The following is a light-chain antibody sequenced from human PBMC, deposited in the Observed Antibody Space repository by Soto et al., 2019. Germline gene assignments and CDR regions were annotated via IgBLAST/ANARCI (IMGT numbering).Light chain of an antibody. V-gene: IGKV2-29*03. CDR3: MQSLQLMT. CDR1: QSLLFSDGKTY. J-gene: IGKJ4*01. Sequence: VVLTQSPLSLSVTPGQPASISCRSSQSLLFSDGKTYLYWYLQKPGQSPQLLIYEVSRRFSGVPDRFSGSGSGTDFTLRISRVDAAVVGVYYCMQSLQLMTFGGGTKVDIK. CDR2: EVS.